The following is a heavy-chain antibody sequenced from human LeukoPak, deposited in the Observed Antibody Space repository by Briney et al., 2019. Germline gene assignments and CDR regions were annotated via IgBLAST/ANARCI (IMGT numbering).Heavy chain of an antibody. Sequence: SETLSLTCTVSGGSISSYYWSWIRQPPGKGLEWIGYIYYSGSTNYNPSLKSRVTISVDTSKNQFSLKLSSVTAADTAVYYCARAPTRGWLQFDYWGQGTLVTVSS. J-gene: IGHJ4*02. D-gene: IGHD5-24*01. CDR2: IYYSGST. CDR3: ARAPTRGWLQFDY. CDR1: GGSISSYY. V-gene: IGHV4-59*01.